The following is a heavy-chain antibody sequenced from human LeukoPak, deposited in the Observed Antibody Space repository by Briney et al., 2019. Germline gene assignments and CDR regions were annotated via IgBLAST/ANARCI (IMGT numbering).Heavy chain of an antibody. CDR1: GGTFSSYA. Sequence: GASVKVSCKASGGTFSSYAISWVRQAPGQGLEWMGGIIPIFGTANYAQKFQGRVTITTDESTSTAYMELSSLRSEDTAVYYCARDAAGTSYWFDPWGQGTLVTVSP. CDR2: IIPIFGTA. J-gene: IGHJ5*02. CDR3: ARDAAGTSYWFDP. D-gene: IGHD6-19*01. V-gene: IGHV1-69*05.